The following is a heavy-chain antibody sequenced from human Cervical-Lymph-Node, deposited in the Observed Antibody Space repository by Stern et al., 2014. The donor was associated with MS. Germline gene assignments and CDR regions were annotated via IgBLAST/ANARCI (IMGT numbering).Heavy chain of an antibody. CDR3: AREADPHSGTFDF. D-gene: IGHD1-14*01. CDR1: GGDFSSYA. Sequence: QVQLGQSGAEVKKPGSSVTVSCKASGGDFSSYAVSWLRQAPGQGPEWMGMITPMFAIANYEQKFQGRVTITADESTSTAYMEIHSLKSGDTAVYYCAREADPHSGTFDFWGQGTLVTVSS. CDR2: ITPMFAIA. V-gene: IGHV1-69*18. J-gene: IGHJ4*02.